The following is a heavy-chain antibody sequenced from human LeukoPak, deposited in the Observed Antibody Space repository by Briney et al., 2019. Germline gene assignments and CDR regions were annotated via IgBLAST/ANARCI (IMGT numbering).Heavy chain of an antibody. J-gene: IGHJ4*02. V-gene: IGHV3-23*01. Sequence: GGSLRLSCAASGFTFSSYAMSWVRQAPGKGLEWVSAIRDSGSSTHCADSVKGRFTISRDNSKNTPYLQMNSLRAEDTAVYYCARGDFDWLFDYWGQGTLVTVSS. CDR2: IRDSGSST. CDR3: ARGDFDWLFDY. D-gene: IGHD3-9*01. CDR1: GFTFSSYA.